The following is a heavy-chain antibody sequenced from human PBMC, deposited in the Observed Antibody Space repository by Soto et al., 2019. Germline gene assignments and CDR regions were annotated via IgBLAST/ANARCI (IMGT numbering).Heavy chain of an antibody. CDR2: IYWDDDK. J-gene: IGHJ5*02. V-gene: IGHV2-5*02. CDR3: VQRGLPPPGADDITSFDP. CDR1: GFSLTTSGVG. Sequence: QITLKESGPTLVKPTQTLTLTCTFSGFSLTTSGVGVGWIRQPPGKALEWLVLIYWDDDKRYSPSLKSRLNITKASSRNQCVLTMSNMDTVDTATYYCVQRGLPPPGADDITSFDPWGQGTLVTVSS. D-gene: IGHD2-21*02.